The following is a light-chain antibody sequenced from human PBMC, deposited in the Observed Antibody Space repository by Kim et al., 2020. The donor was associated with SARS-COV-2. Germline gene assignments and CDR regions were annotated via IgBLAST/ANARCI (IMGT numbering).Light chain of an antibody. J-gene: IGLJ3*02. CDR1: TNNVGNRG. V-gene: IGLV10-54*04. Sequence: RQTPTLTCTGNTNNVGNRGAAWLQQHQGHPPKLLSYRNNNRPSGISERFSASRSGSTASLTITGLQPEDEADYYCSAWDSALSAWVFGGGTK. CDR3: SAWDSALSAWV. CDR2: RNN.